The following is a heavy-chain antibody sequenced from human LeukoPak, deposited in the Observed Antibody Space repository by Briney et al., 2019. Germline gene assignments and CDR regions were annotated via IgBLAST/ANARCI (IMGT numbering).Heavy chain of an antibody. V-gene: IGHV3-23*01. D-gene: IGHD4-23*01. CDR2: ITGSGDST. J-gene: IGHJ4*02. CDR3: AAVTPPDY. CDR1: GFTFSTYA. Sequence: GGSLRLSCAASGFTFSTYAMSWVRQAPGKGLEWVSAITGSGDSTYYADSVRGRFTISRDNSKNTLFLQMNTLGAEDTAVYYCAAVTPPDYWGQGTLVTVSS.